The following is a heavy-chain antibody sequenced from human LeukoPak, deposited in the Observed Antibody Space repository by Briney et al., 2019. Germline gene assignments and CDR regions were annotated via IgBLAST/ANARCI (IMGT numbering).Heavy chain of an antibody. D-gene: IGHD3-10*01. CDR2: ISGSGGST. CDR3: AKVGDYYGSGSYYNVDYYGMDV. CDR1: GFTFSSYS. J-gene: IGHJ6*02. V-gene: IGHV3-23*01. Sequence: GGSLRLSCAASGFTFSSYSMNWVRQAPGKGLEWVSAISGSGGSTYYADSVKGRFTISRDNSKNTLYLQMNSLRAEDTAVYYCAKVGDYYGSGSYYNVDYYGMDVWGQGTTVTVSS.